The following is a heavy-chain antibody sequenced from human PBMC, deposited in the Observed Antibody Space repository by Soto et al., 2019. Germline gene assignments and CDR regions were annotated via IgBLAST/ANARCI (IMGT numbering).Heavy chain of an antibody. CDR1: GGSISSYY. CDR3: AAIQGLTDY. D-gene: IGHD2-8*01. V-gene: IGHV4-59*08. Sequence: SETLSLTCTVSGGSISSYYWSWIRQPPGKGLEWIGYIYYSGSTNYNPSLKSRVTISVDTSKNQFSLKLSSVTAADTAVYYCAAIQGLTDYWGQGTLVTVSS. CDR2: IYYSGST. J-gene: IGHJ4*02.